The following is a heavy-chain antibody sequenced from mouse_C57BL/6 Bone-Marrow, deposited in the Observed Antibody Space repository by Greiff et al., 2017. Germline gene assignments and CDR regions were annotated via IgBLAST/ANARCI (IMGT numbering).Heavy chain of an antibody. D-gene: IGHD1-1*01. Sequence: QVQLQQPGAELVMPGASVKLSCKASGYTFTSYWMHWVKQRPGQGLEWIGEFDPSDSYTNYNQKFKGKSPLTVDNSSSTAYMQLSSLTSEDSAVYYCARPHYYGSSPYAMDYWGQGTSVTVSS. CDR2: FDPSDSYT. J-gene: IGHJ4*01. CDR1: GYTFTSYW. CDR3: ARPHYYGSSPYAMDY. V-gene: IGHV1-69*01.